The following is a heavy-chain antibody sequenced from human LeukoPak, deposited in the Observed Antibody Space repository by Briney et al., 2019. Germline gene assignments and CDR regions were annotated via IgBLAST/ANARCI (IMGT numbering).Heavy chain of an antibody. J-gene: IGHJ6*04. CDR3: ARDRGPYCSSTSCYGAKWNYGMGV. D-gene: IGHD2-2*01. CDR1: GGSISSGGYY. V-gene: IGHV4-31*03. CDR2: IYYSGST. Sequence: SQTLSLTCTVSGGSISSGGYYWSWIRQHPGKGLEWIGYIYYSGSTYYNPSLKSRVTISVDTSKNQFSLKLSSVTAADTAVYYCARDRGPYCSSTSCYGAKWNYGMGVWGKGTTVTVSS.